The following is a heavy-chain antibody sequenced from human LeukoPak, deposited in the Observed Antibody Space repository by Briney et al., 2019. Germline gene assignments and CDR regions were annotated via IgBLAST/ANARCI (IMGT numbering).Heavy chain of an antibody. D-gene: IGHD4-23*01. V-gene: IGHV3-9*01. CDR1: GFSLDDYA. J-gene: IGHJ6*03. CDR2: ISWNSGSI. CDR3: ARDLYGGRDYYMDV. Sequence: GGSLRLSCAASGFSLDDYAMHWVRQAPGKGLEWVSGISWNSGSIGYADSVKGRFTISRDNAKNSLYLQMSSLRAEDTAVYYCARDLYGGRDYYMDVWGKGTTVTVSS.